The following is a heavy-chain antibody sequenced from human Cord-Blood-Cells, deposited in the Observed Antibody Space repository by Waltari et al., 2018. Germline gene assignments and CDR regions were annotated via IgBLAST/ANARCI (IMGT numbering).Heavy chain of an antibody. CDR2: IYTSGST. CDR1: GGSISSYY. J-gene: IGHJ4*02. Sequence: QVQLQESGPGLVKPSETLSLTCTVSGGSISSYYWSWIRQPAGKGLEWIGRIYTSGSTNSNPSLKSRCNMSVDTSKNQFSLKLSSVTAADTAVYYCAGAKAGATLSAGWDFDYWGQGTLVTVSS. D-gene: IGHD1-26*01. CDR3: AGAKAGATLSAGWDFDY. V-gene: IGHV4-4*07.